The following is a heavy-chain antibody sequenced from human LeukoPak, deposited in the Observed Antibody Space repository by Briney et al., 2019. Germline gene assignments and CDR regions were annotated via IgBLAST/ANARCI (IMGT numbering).Heavy chain of an antibody. J-gene: IGHJ4*02. D-gene: IGHD5-18*01. V-gene: IGHV3-53*01. CDR3: ARAVGGYSYDY. CDR1: GFTVSSNY. CDR2: IYSGGST. Sequence: PGGSLRLSCAASGFTVSSNYMSWVRQAPGKGLEWVSVIYSGGSTYYADSVKGRFTISRDNSKNTLYLQMNSLRAEDTAVYYCARAVGGYSYDYWGQGTLVTVSS.